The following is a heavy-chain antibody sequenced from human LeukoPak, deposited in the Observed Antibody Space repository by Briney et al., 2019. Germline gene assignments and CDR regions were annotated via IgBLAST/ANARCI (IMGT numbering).Heavy chain of an antibody. Sequence: GESLKISCKGSGYRFTSYWIGWVRQMPGKGLEWTGIIYPGYSDAKYSPSFQGQVTLSVDASISTAYLQLSGLRASDTAIYYCVRFGLTSSLDHWGQGTLVTVSS. CDR1: GYRFTSYW. D-gene: IGHD6-13*01. CDR3: VRFGLTSSLDH. V-gene: IGHV5-51*01. J-gene: IGHJ5*02. CDR2: IYPGYSDA.